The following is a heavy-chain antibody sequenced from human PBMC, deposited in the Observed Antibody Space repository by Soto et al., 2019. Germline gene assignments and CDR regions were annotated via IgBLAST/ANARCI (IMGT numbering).Heavy chain of an antibody. CDR1: GFTFSSYA. CDR2: IDSDDGKT. J-gene: IGHJ4*02. V-gene: IGHV3-23*01. D-gene: IGHD6-25*01. CDR3: VKAGYTSGLL. Sequence: VQLLESGGGLIQPGGSLRLSCVASGFTFSSYAMNWFRRGPGTGLEWVAVIDSDDGKTYYANAVKGRFSISRDNSKNTLFLQMNSLRVEDTATYYCVKAGYTSGLLWGQGTLVTV.